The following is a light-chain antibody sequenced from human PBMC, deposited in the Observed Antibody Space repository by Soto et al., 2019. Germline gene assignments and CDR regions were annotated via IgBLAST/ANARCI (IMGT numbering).Light chain of an antibody. CDR3: QQYGSSPQT. Sequence: EIVLTQSPGTLSLSPGERATLSCRASQSVSSTYLAWYQHKPGQAPRLLIYGASSRATGIPDRFTGSGSGRDFTLTISRLEPEDFAVYYCQQYGSSPQTFGQGTKVEIK. V-gene: IGKV3-20*01. CDR1: QSVSSTY. J-gene: IGKJ1*01. CDR2: GAS.